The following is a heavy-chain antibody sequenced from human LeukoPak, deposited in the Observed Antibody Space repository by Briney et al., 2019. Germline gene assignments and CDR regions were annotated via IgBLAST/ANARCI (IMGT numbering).Heavy chain of an antibody. CDR1: GGSISSGGYS. D-gene: IGHD3-3*01. J-gene: IGHJ6*02. V-gene: IGHV4-30-2*01. CDR2: IYHSGST. Sequence: PSQTLSLTCAVSGGSISSGGYSWSWIRQPPGKGLEWIGYIYHSGSTHYNPSLKSRVTISVDRSKNQFSLKLSSVTAADTAVYYCARDAIFYGMDVWGQGTTVTVSS. CDR3: ARDAIFYGMDV.